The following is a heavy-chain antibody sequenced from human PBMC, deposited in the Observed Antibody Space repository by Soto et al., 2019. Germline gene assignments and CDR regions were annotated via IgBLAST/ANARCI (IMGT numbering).Heavy chain of an antibody. J-gene: IGHJ4*02. CDR1: GGSISSYY. V-gene: IGHV4-59*08. CDR2: IYYSGSI. D-gene: IGHD3-9*01. CDR3: ARHSLLTGYSNDYFDY. Sequence: SETLSLTCTVSGGSISSYYWSWIRQPPGKGLEWIGYIYYSGSINYNPSLKSRVTISVDTSKNQFSLKLSSVTAADTAVYYCARHSLLTGYSNDYFDYWGQGTLVTVSS.